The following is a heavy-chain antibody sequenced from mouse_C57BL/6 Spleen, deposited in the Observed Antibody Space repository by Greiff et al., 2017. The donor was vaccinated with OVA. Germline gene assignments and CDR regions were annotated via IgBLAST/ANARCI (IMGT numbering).Heavy chain of an antibody. J-gene: IGHJ1*03. D-gene: IGHD1-1*01. CDR3: ARVVAYWYFDV. Sequence: EVKLVESGPGMVKPSQSLSLTRTVTGYSITSGYDWHWIRHFPGNKLEWMGYISYSGSTNYNPSLKSRISITHDTSKNHFFLKLNSVTTEDTATYYCARVVAYWYFDVWGTGTTVTVSS. CDR1: GYSITSGYD. V-gene: IGHV3-1*01. CDR2: ISYSGST.